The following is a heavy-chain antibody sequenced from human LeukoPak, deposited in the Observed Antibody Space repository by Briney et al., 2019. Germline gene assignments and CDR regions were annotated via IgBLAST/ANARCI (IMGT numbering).Heavy chain of an antibody. CDR2: IYSGGST. J-gene: IGHJ4*02. CDR3: ARAKSGYYHFGY. D-gene: IGHD3-3*01. CDR1: GFAVSSNY. V-gene: IGHV3-66*02. Sequence: GGSLRLSCAASGFAVSSNYMSWVRQAPGKGLEWVAVIYSGGSTNYADSVKGRFTISRDNSKNTLYLQMNSLRAEDTAVYYCARAKSGYYHFGYWGQGTLVTVSS.